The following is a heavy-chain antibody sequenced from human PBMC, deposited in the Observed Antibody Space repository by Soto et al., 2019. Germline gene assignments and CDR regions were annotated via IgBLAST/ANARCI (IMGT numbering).Heavy chain of an antibody. CDR3: AKGGRQWLVTSDFNY. J-gene: IGHJ4*02. CDR1: GFTFSSYS. V-gene: IGHV3-48*01. D-gene: IGHD6-19*01. Sequence: PGGSLRLSCAASGFTFSSYSINWVRQAPGKGLEWVSYISTSGSTIYYADSVKGRFTISRDNARNSVYLQVNSLRAEDTAVYYCAKGGRQWLVTSDFNYWGQGALVTGSS. CDR2: ISTSGSTI.